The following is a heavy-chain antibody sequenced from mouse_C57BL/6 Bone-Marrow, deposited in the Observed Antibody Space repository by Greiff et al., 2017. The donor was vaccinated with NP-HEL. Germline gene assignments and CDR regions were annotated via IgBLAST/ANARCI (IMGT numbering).Heavy chain of an antibody. CDR2: ISRGSSTI. J-gene: IGHJ3*01. V-gene: IGHV5-17*01. CDR3: ARHYGYGFAY. D-gene: IGHD2-2*01. CDR1: GFTFSDYG. Sequence: DVKLVESGGGLVKPGGSLKLSCAASGFTFSDYGMHWVRQAPEKGLEWVAYISRGSSTIYYAHTVKGRFTISRDNAKNTLFLQMTSLRSEDTAMYYCARHYGYGFAYWGQGTLVTVAA.